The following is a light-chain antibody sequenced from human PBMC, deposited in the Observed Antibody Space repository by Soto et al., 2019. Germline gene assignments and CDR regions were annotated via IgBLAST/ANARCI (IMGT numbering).Light chain of an antibody. CDR1: QSVSSN. V-gene: IGKV3-15*01. J-gene: IGKJ4*01. CDR3: QQYNNWLT. CDR2: GAS. Sequence: EIVMTQSPATLSVSPGRRATISCRASQSVSSNLAWYQQKPGQAPRLLIYGASTRATGIPARFSGSGSGTEFTLTISSLQSEDFAVYYCQQYNNWLTFGGGTKVEIK.